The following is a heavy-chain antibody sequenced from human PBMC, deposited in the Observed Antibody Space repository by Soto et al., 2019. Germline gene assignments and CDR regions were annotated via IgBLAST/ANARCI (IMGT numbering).Heavy chain of an antibody. D-gene: IGHD2-15*01. CDR3: AREYCSGGSCYLFDY. V-gene: IGHV3-21*01. J-gene: IGHJ4*02. CDR2: ISSSSSYI. Sequence: KPGGSLRLSCAASGFTFSSYSMNWVRQAPGKGLEWVSSISSSSSYIYYADSVKGRFTISRDNAKNSLYLQMNSLRAEDTAVYYCAREYCSGGSCYLFDYWGQGTLVTVSS. CDR1: GFTFSSYS.